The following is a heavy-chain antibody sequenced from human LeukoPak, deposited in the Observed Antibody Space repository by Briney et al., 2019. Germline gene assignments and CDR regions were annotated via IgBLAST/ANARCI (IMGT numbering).Heavy chain of an antibody. CDR3: ASCGEYYDFWSGYYYDAFDI. CDR2: ISGSGGST. Sequence: GGSLRLSCAASGFTVSSNYMSWVRQAPGKGLEWVSAISGSGGSTYYADSVKGRFTISRDNSKNTLYLQMNSLRAEDTAVYYCASCGEYYDFWSGYYYDAFDIWGQGTMVTVSS. D-gene: IGHD3-3*01. CDR1: GFTVSSNY. V-gene: IGHV3-23*01. J-gene: IGHJ3*02.